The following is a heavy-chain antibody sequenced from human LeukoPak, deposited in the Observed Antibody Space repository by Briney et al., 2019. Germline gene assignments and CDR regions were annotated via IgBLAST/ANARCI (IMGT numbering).Heavy chain of an antibody. Sequence: GGSLRLSCAASGFTFSSDGMHWVRQAPGKGLEWVAVISYDGSNKYYADSVKGRFTISRDNSKNTLYLQMNSLRAEDTAVYYCAKDQWEPWGQGTLVTVSS. CDR1: GFTFSSDG. J-gene: IGHJ5*02. CDR2: ISYDGSNK. V-gene: IGHV3-30*18. D-gene: IGHD1-26*01. CDR3: AKDQWEP.